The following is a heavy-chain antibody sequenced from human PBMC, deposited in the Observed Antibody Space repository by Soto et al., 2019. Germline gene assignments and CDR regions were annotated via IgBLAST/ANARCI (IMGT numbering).Heavy chain of an antibody. D-gene: IGHD2-15*01. CDR3: ARDVVVVAATPGYFDY. Sequence: PGGALRLCSEATVFTFSDYYRRWMRQAPGKGLEWVSYISSSGSTIYYADSVKGRFTISRDNAKNSLYLQMNSLRAEDTAVYYCARDVVVVAATPGYFDYWGQGTLVTV. J-gene: IGHJ4*02. V-gene: IGHV3-11*01. CDR2: ISSSGSTI. CDR1: VFTFSDYY.